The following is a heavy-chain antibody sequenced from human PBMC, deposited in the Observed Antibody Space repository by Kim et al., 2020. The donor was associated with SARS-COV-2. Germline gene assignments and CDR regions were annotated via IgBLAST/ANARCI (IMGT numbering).Heavy chain of an antibody. CDR1: GFTFSSYE. Sequence: GGSLRLSCAASGFTFSSYEMNWVRQAPGKGLEWVSYISSSGSNIYYADSVKGRLTISRDNAKNTLYLQMNSLRAEDTAVYYCARDLRGYHYVPFDYWGQGFLVTVSS. CDR3: ARDLRGYHYVPFDY. V-gene: IGHV3-48*03. CDR2: ISSSGSNI. J-gene: IGHJ4*02. D-gene: IGHD3-22*01.